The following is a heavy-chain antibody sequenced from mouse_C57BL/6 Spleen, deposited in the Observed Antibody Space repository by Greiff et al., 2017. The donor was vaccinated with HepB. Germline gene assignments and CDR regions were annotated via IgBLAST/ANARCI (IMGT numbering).Heavy chain of an antibody. D-gene: IGHD2-12*01. CDR3: ARPYEGWFAY. Sequence: QIQLQQPGAELVKPGASVKLSCKASGYTFTSYWMQWVKQRPGQGLEWIGEIDPSDSYTNYNQKFKGKATLTVDTSSSTAYMQLSSLTSEDSAVYYCARPYEGWFAYWGQGTLVTVSA. V-gene: IGHV1-50*01. CDR1: GYTFTSYW. CDR2: IDPSDSYT. J-gene: IGHJ3*01.